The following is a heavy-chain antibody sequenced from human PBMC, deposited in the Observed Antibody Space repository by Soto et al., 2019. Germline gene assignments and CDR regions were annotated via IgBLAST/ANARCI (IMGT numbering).Heavy chain of an antibody. J-gene: IGHJ3*02. CDR1: SGSISSSNW. CDR2: IYHSGST. Sequence: QVQLQESRPGLVKPSGTLSLTCAVSSGSISSSNWWSGVRQPPGKGLEWIGEIYHSGSTNYNPSLKSRVTISVDKSKNQFALKLSSVTAADTAVYYCASAPYAMTEFDICGQGTMVTVSS. V-gene: IGHV4-4*02. CDR3: ASAPYAMTEFDI.